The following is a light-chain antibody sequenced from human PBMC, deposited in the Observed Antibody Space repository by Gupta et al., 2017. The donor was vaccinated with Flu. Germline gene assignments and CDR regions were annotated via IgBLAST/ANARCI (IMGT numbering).Light chain of an antibody. V-gene: IGKV3-15*01. Sequence: ETVMTQSPATLSVSPGERATLSCRASQSIGTKLAWYQQRPGQGPRLLIYGASTRATGIAVRFSGSGSGTEFSLSIDTLQSEDFAVYSCQQYHNWPSTFGQGTQLEIK. CDR3: QQYHNWPST. J-gene: IGKJ5*01. CDR2: GAS. CDR1: QSIGTK.